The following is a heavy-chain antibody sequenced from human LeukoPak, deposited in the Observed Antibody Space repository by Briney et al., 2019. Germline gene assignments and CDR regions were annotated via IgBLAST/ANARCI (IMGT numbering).Heavy chain of an antibody. D-gene: IGHD6-19*01. CDR2: INWNGGST. V-gene: IGHV3-20*04. Sequence: GGSLRLSCAASGFTFSSYSMNWVRQAPGKGLEWVSGINWNGGSTGYADSVKGRFTISRDNAKNSLYLQMNSLRAEDTALYYCARVFSSGWYGGFDYWGQGTLVTVSS. CDR3: ARVFSSGWYGGFDY. CDR1: GFTFSSYS. J-gene: IGHJ4*02.